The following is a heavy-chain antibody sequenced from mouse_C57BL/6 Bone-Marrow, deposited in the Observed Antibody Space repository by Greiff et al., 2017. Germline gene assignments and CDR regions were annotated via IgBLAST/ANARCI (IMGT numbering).Heavy chain of an antibody. CDR1: GYTFTDYY. Sequence: VQLQQSGPELVKPGASVKISCKASGYTFTDYYMNWVKQSHGKSLEWIGDINPNNGGTSYNQKFKGKATLTVDKSSSTAYMELRSLTSEDSAVYYCARWGTTVAPDYWGQGTTLTVSS. CDR2: INPNNGGT. CDR3: ARWGTTVAPDY. J-gene: IGHJ2*01. D-gene: IGHD1-1*01. V-gene: IGHV1-26*01.